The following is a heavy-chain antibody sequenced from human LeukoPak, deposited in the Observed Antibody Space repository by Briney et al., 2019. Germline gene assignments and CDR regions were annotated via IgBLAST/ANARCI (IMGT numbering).Heavy chain of an antibody. CDR1: GYRFTSYG. CDR2: ISAYNGNT. J-gene: IGHJ4*02. CDR3: ARGGDGDILTGLVFDY. V-gene: IGHV1-18*01. D-gene: IGHD3-9*01. Sequence: ASVKVSCKASGYRFTSYGISWVRQAPGQGLEWMGWISAYNGNTNYAQKLQGRVTMTTDTSTSAAYMELRSLRSDDTAVYYCARGGDGDILTGLVFDYWGQGTLVTVSS.